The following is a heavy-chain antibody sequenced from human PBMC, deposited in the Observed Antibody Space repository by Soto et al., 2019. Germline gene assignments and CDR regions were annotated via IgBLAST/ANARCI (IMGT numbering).Heavy chain of an antibody. D-gene: IGHD2-15*01. CDR2: INPDNGNT. CDR3: ARGIATGQLDP. Sequence: GASVKGSCKASGYTFTRYTMNWVRQAPGQRLEWMGWINPDNGNTKSSQKFQDRVIITGDTSASTAYMDLRSLRSEDTAVYYCARGIATGQLDPWGQGTLVTVSS. V-gene: IGHV1-3*01. CDR1: GYTFTRYT. J-gene: IGHJ5*02.